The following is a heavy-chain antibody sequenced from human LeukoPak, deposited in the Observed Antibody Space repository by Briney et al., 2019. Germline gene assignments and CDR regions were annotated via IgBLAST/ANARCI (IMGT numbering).Heavy chain of an antibody. Sequence: SETLSLTCTVSGGSISSYYWSWIRQPAGKGLEWIGRIYSSGSTNYNPSLKSRVTMSVDTSKNQFSLKLSSVTAADTAVYYCAREVYSSGWYVIPDYWGQGTLVTVSS. CDR2: IYSSGST. J-gene: IGHJ4*02. CDR1: GGSISSYY. V-gene: IGHV4-4*07. CDR3: AREVYSSGWYVIPDY. D-gene: IGHD6-19*01.